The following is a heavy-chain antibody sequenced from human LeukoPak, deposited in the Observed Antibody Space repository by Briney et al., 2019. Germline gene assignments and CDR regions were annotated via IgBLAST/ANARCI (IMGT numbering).Heavy chain of an antibody. V-gene: IGHV3-53*01. CDR2: SYSSGSR. CDR3: ARVWELSFDH. Sequence: HTGGSLRLSCAASGFTVSTDHMSWVRQAPGKGLEWVAVSYSSGSRHYAESVKGRFTISRDNSKNTLDLQMNSLRAEDTALYYCARVWELSFDHWGQGTLVTVSS. D-gene: IGHD1-26*01. CDR1: GFTVSTDH. J-gene: IGHJ4*02.